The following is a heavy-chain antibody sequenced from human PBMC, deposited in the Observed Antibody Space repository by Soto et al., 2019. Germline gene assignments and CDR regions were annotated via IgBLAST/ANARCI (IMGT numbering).Heavy chain of an antibody. CDR3: AKDQPSGSYDNYFDY. CDR2: ISSSSSTI. V-gene: IGHV3-48*01. Sequence: GGSLRLSCAASGFTFSSYSMNWVRQAPGKGLEWVSYISSSSSTIYYADSVKGRFTISRDNSKNTLYLQMNSLRAEDTAVYYCAKDQPSGSYDNYFDYWGQGTLVTVSS. J-gene: IGHJ4*02. D-gene: IGHD1-26*01. CDR1: GFTFSSYS.